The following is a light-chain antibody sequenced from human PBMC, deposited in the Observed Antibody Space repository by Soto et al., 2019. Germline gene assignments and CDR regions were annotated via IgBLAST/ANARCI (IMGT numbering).Light chain of an antibody. CDR1: ETVATN. V-gene: IGKV3-15*01. CDR3: QQYFEWPPMT. J-gene: IGKJ1*01. CDR2: GAS. Sequence: VMTQSPATLSVSPGDRATLSCWASETVATNLAWYQQKPGQSPRLLISGASTRAAGISDRFRGSGSGTEFTLTISRLRSEDSSIYYCQQYFEWPPMTFGQGTKGEI.